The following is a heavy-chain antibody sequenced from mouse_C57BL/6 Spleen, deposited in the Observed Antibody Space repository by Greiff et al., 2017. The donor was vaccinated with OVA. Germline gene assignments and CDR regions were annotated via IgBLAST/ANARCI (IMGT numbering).Heavy chain of an antibody. CDR2: INPGSGGT. CDR1: GYAFTNYL. V-gene: IGHV1-54*01. J-gene: IGHJ4*01. CDR3: ARTMIKYYAMDY. Sequence: QVQLQQSGAELVRPGTSVKVSCKASGYAFTNYLIEWVKQRPGQGLEWIGVINPGSGGTNYNEKFKGKATLTADKSSSTAYMQLSSLTSEDSAVYFCARTMIKYYAMDYWGQGTSVTVSS. D-gene: IGHD2-4*01.